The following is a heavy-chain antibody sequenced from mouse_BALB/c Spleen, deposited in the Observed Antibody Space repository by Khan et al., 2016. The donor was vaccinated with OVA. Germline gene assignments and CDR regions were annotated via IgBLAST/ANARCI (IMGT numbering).Heavy chain of an antibody. CDR1: GFSLTNYG. Sequence: VQLVESGPGLVAPSQSLSITCTISGFSLTNYGVHWVRLPPGKGLEWLVVIWSDGSTTYNSALKSRLSISKDNSKSQAFLKMNSLQTDDTAMYYCARQPYYHYYVMDYWGQGTSVTVSS. CDR2: IWSDGST. J-gene: IGHJ4*01. D-gene: IGHD2-10*01. CDR3: ARQPYYHYYVMDY. V-gene: IGHV2-6-1*01.